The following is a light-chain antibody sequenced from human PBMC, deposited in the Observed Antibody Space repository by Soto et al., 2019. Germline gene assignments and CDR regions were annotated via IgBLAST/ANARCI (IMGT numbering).Light chain of an antibody. CDR2: EVS. CDR1: SSDVGRYNY. Sequence: QSALTQPASLSGSPGQSITISCTGTSSDVGRYNYVSWYQQNPGKAPKLWIYEVSNRPSGVYNRFSASKSGNTASLTISGLQAEDEADYYCASDTNTPNWVFGGGTKLPVL. J-gene: IGLJ3*02. V-gene: IGLV2-14*01. CDR3: ASDTNTPNWV.